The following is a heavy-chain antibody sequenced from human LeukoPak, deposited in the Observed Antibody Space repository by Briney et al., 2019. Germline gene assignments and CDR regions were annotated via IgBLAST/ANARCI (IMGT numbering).Heavy chain of an antibody. D-gene: IGHD2-15*01. CDR3: ARGKHCSGGSCGRFDP. CDR1: GGSISSNKYY. CDR2: IYYSGST. V-gene: IGHV4-39*07. Sequence: SETLSLTCTVSGGSISSNKYYWGWIRQPPGKGLEWIGSIYYSGSTYYNPSLKSRVTISVDTSKNQFSLKLSSVTAADTAVYYCARGKHCSGGSCGRFDPWGQGTLVTVSS. J-gene: IGHJ5*02.